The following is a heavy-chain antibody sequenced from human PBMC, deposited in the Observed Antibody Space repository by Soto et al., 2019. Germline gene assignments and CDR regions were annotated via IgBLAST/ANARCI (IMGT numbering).Heavy chain of an antibody. CDR1: GGTFSSYT. D-gene: IGHD4-17*01. CDR3: ARVPGGTVTYLDVAFDI. V-gene: IGHV1-69*02. CDR2: IIPILGIA. Sequence: GASVKVSCKASGGTFSSYTISWVRQAPGQGLEWMGRIIPILGIANYAQKFQGRVTITADKSTSTAYMELSSLRSEDTAVYYCARVPGGTVTYLDVAFDIWGQGTMVTVSS. J-gene: IGHJ3*02.